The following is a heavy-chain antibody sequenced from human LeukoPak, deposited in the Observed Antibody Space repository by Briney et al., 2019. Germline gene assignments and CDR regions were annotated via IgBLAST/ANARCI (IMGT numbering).Heavy chain of an antibody. J-gene: IGHJ6*02. CDR3: AKDLGGSYYLYYYYGMDV. CDR1: GFTFSSSA. V-gene: IGHV3-23*01. D-gene: IGHD1-26*01. Sequence: GGSLRLSCAASGFTFSSSAMSWVRQVPGKGLEWVSGISASGGSTYYADSVRGRFTISRDNSKNTLYVQMNSLRDEDTAVYYCAKDLGGSYYLYYYYGMDVWGQGTTVTVSS. CDR2: ISASGGST.